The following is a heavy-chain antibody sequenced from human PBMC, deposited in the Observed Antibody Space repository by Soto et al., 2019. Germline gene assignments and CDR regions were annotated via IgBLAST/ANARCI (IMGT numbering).Heavy chain of an antibody. J-gene: IGHJ4*02. CDR3: ARGTTGFDY. CDR2: IAYDGSNK. CDR1: GFTFSSYG. D-gene: IGHD1-1*01. Sequence: GGSLRLSCAASGFTFSSYGMHWVRQAPGKGLEWVAVIAYDGSNKYYADSVKGRFTISRDNSKNTLYLQMNSLRAEDTGVYYCARGTTGFDYWGEGTLVTVSS. V-gene: IGHV3-30*03.